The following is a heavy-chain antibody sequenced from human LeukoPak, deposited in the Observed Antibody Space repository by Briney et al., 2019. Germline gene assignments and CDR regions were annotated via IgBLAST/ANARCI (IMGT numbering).Heavy chain of an antibody. CDR2: FDPENGET. CDR1: GYTLSELS. J-gene: IGHJ4*02. Sequence: ASVKLSCKVSGYTLSELSMHWVRQAHGKGLEWMGSFDPENGETLYAPDFQGRVSLTEDTSAATAYMELISLRSEVTAVYYCTRSAVVLPYYFDYWGQGTLVTVSS. V-gene: IGHV1-24*01. CDR3: TRSAVVLPYYFDY. D-gene: IGHD3-22*01.